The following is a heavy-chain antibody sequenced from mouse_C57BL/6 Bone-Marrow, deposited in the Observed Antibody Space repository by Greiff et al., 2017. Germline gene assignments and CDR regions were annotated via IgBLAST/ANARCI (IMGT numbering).Heavy chain of an antibody. CDR2: IHPNSGSP. J-gene: IGHJ4*01. V-gene: IGHV1-64*01. D-gene: IGHD2-5*01. Sequence: QVQLQQPGAELVKPGASVKLSCKASGYTFSSYWMHWVKQRPGQGLEWIGMIHPNSGSPNYNEKFKSKVTLTVDKSPSTAYMQLSSLTSEDSAVYYCARDYSNYEAMDYWGQGTSVTVSS. CDR3: ARDYSNYEAMDY. CDR1: GYTFSSYW.